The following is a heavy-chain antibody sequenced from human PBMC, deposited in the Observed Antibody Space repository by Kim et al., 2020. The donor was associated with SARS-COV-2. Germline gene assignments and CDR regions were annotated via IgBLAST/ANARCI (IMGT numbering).Heavy chain of an antibody. CDR1: GFTFSSYA. D-gene: IGHD2-21*02. CDR2: ISGSGGST. CDR3: AKGGRYCGGDCYSTYYYYGMDV. V-gene: IGHV3-23*01. Sequence: GGSLRLSCAASGFTFSSYAMSWVRQAPGKGLEWVSAISGSGGSTYYADSVKGRFTISRDNSKNTLYLQMNSLRAEDTAVYYCAKGGRYCGGDCYSTYYYYGMDVWGQGTTVTVSS. J-gene: IGHJ6*02.